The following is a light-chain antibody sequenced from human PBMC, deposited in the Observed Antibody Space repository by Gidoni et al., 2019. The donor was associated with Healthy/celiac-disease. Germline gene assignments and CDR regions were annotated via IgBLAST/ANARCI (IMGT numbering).Light chain of an antibody. Sequence: DIQMTQSPSSLSASVGDRVTITCRASQSISSYLNWYQQKPEKAPKLLIYAASSLQSGVPSRFSGSGSGTDFTLTISSLQPDDFATYYCQQSYSTPLMYTFGQGTKLEIK. CDR2: AAS. CDR3: QQSYSTPLMYT. CDR1: QSISSY. V-gene: IGKV1-39*01. J-gene: IGKJ2*01.